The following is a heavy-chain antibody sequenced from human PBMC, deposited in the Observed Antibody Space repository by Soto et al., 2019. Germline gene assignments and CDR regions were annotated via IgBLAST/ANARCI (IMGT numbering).Heavy chain of an antibody. CDR2: IYPGDSDT. D-gene: IGHD3-3*01. Sequence: GESLKISCKGSGYSFTSYWIGWVRQMPGKGLEWMGIIYPGDSDTRYSPSFQGQVTISADKSISTAYLQWSSLKASDTAMYYCARQYVEWLRTDYYYYGMDVWGQGTTDTVSS. V-gene: IGHV5-51*01. CDR3: ARQYVEWLRTDYYYYGMDV. CDR1: GYSFTSYW. J-gene: IGHJ6*02.